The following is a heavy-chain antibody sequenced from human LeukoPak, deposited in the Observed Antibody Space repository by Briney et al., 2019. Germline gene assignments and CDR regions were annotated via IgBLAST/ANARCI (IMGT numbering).Heavy chain of an antibody. CDR3: AKVAAHNWFDP. D-gene: IGHD2-15*01. V-gene: IGHV1-69*13. CDR2: IIPIFGTA. J-gene: IGHJ5*02. CDR1: GYTFTSYY. Sequence: SVKVSCKASGYTFTSYYMHWVRQAPGQGLEWMGGIIPIFGTASYAQKFQGRVTITADESTSTAYMELSSLRSEDTAVYYCAKVAAHNWFDPWGQGTLVTVSS.